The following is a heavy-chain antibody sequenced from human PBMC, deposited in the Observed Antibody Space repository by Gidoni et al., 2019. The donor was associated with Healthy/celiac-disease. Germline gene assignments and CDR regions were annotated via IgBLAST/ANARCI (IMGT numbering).Heavy chain of an antibody. CDR1: GLTFSRYD. CDR2: IGTAGDP. J-gene: IGHJ2*01. V-gene: IGHV3-13*05. Sequence: EVQLVESGGGLVQPGGSLRLSCSASGLTFSRYDMHWVRQATGKGLEWVSAIGTAGDPYYPGSVKGRFTISRENAKNSLYLQMNSLRAGDTAVYYCARGGGDYGDYMHDWYFDLWGRGTLVTVSS. CDR3: ARGGGDYGDYMHDWYFDL. D-gene: IGHD4-17*01.